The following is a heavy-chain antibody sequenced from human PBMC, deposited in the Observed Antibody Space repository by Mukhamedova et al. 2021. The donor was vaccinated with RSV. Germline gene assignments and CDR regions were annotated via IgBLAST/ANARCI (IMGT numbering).Heavy chain of an antibody. CDR2: INTDGTTT. J-gene: IGHJ1*01. D-gene: IGHD5-24*01. V-gene: IGHV3-74*01. Sequence: GFTFSTYWMHWVRQAPGKGLVWVSRINTDGTTTNYADSVKGRFTITRDNAKKTLYLQMNSLRAEDTAVYYCVRDWRWLPNDWGQG. CDR3: VRDWRWLPND. CDR1: GFTFSTYW.